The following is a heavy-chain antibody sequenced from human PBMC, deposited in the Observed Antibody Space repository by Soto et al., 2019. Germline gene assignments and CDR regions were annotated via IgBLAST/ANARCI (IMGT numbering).Heavy chain of an antibody. V-gene: IGHV3-21*06. CDR3: ARVLTGGRLLGDFDL. D-gene: IGHD7-27*01. CDR1: GFTLSDYS. Sequence: EMHLLESGGGLVKPGGSLRLSCAASGFTLSDYSMNWVRRAPGKGLEWLSSINGDSFFIYHADSLRGRFTISRDNAKNSLYLQMNSLRAEDTAIYYCARVLTGGRLLGDFDLWGRGTLVTVSS. CDR2: INGDSFFI. J-gene: IGHJ2*01.